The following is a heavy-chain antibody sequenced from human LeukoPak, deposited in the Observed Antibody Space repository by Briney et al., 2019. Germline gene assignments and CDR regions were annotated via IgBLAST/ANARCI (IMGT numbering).Heavy chain of an antibody. CDR2: MHYRGTT. CDR1: GGSIRSFY. CDR3: ARIRRGTDTFDM. V-gene: IGHV4-59*01. D-gene: IGHD3-10*01. J-gene: IGHJ3*02. Sequence: KPSETLSLTCTVSGGSIRSFYWSWVRQAPGKGLEWIGYMHYRGTTNHNPSLSSRVTISEDTSKNEISLNLTSVTAADTAVYYCARIRRGTDTFDMWGQGTMVTVSS.